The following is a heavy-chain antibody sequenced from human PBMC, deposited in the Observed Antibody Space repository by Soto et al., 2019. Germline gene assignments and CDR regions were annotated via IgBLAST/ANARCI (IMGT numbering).Heavy chain of an antibody. Sequence: GGSLRLSCAASGFTFSDYYMSWIRQAPGKGLEWVSYISSSGSTIYYADSVKGRFTISRDNAKNSLYLQMNSLRAEDTAVYYCASWEDIVGVVAATHFDIRGQGTMVTVS. V-gene: IGHV3-11*01. CDR1: GFTFSDYY. CDR3: ASWEDIVGVVAATHFDI. CDR2: ISSSGSTI. D-gene: IGHD2-15*01. J-gene: IGHJ3*02.